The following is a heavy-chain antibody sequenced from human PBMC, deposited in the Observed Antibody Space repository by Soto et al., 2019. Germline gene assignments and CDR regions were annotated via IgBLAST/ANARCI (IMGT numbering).Heavy chain of an antibody. D-gene: IGHD6-6*01. CDR2: ISGYNGNT. V-gene: IGHV1-18*01. Sequence: GASVKVSCKASGYTFASYGINWVRQAPGQGPEWMGWISGYNGNTKYAQKFRGRVTMTTDTSTSTAYMELRSLRSDDTALYYCARDGIAARPTPDYWGQGTLVTVSS. J-gene: IGHJ4*02. CDR1: GYTFASYG. CDR3: ARDGIAARPTPDY.